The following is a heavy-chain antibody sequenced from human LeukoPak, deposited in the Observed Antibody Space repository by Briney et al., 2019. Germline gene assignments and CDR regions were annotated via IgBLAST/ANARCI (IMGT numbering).Heavy chain of an antibody. CDR2: SYYGGST. J-gene: IGHJ5*02. CDR1: RGSIRSNSYY. D-gene: IGHD1-20*01. Sequence: SETLSLTCTVSRGSIRSNSYYWGWIRQPPGKGLEWIGSSYYGGSTYYNPSLKRRVTISVDTSKNQFSLKLSSVTAADTAVYYCAKDHGPYNWNPNWFDPWGQGTLVTVSS. V-gene: IGHV4-39*07. CDR3: AKDHGPYNWNPNWFDP.